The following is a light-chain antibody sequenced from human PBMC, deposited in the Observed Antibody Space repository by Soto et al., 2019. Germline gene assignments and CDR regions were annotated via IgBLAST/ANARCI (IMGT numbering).Light chain of an antibody. CDR2: GAS. Sequence: EIVLTQSPGTLSLSPGERATLSCRASQSVSSSFLARYQQKPGQAPRRLIYGASSRATGIPDRFSGSGSGTAFTPTISRLEPEYFAVYSCQQYDNSPWTFGQGTKVEIK. J-gene: IGKJ1*01. CDR3: QQYDNSPWT. V-gene: IGKV3-20*01. CDR1: QSVSSSF.